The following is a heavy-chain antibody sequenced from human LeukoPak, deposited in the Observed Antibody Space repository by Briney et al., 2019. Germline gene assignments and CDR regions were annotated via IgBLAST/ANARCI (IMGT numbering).Heavy chain of an antibody. CDR2: MTGSVGST. CDR1: GFTLRSHA. J-gene: IGHJ4*02. V-gene: IGHV3-23*01. CDR3: AKDRIARGDSGYDLVDH. Sequence: GGSLRLSCAASGFTLRSHAMSWVRQAPGKGLEWVSAMTGSVGSTYYAHSVKGRFTIPRDNAKNTLYLHMNSLRAENTAVYYCAKDRIARGDSGYDLVDHWGQGTLVTVSS. D-gene: IGHD5-12*01.